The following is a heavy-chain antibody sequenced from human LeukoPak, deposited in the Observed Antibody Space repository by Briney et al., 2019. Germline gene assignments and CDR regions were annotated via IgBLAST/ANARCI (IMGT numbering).Heavy chain of an antibody. V-gene: IGHV3-30*18. D-gene: IGHD6-19*01. CDR3: AKDSSSGCPTCYYYGMDV. J-gene: IGHJ6*02. CDR2: ISYDGSNK. CDR1: GFTFSSYG. Sequence: GGSLRLSCAASGFTFSSYGMHWVRQAPGKGLEWVAVISYDGSNKYYADSVKGRFTISRDNSKNTLYPQMNSLRAEDTAVYYCAKDSSSGCPTCYYYGMDVWGQGTTVTVSS.